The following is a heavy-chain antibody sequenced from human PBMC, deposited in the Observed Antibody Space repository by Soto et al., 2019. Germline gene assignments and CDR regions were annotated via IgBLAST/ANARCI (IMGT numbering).Heavy chain of an antibody. D-gene: IGHD6-13*01. J-gene: IGHJ5*02. CDR2: IYHSGST. CDR3: ARGPHGSSWYRFNGFDP. CDR1: SGSISSSNW. Sequence: PSETLSLTCAASSGSISSSNWSSWVRQPPGKGLEWIGEIYHSGSTNYNPSLKSRVTISVDKSKNQFSLKLSSVTAADTAVYYCARGPHGSSWYRFNGFDPWGQGPLATVSS. V-gene: IGHV4-4*02.